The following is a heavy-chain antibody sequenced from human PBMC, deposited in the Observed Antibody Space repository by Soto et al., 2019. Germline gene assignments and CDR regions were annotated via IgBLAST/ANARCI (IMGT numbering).Heavy chain of an antibody. V-gene: IGHV3-23*01. CDR3: AKAGCSGGTCYLYYFDY. D-gene: IGHD2-15*01. J-gene: IGHJ4*02. CDR2: ISGRGGNT. Sequence: EMQLLESGGGLVQPGGSLKLSCAASGFTFSNYAMSWVRQAPGKGLEWVSTISGRGGNTYYADSVKGRFTISRDNSRITLYLQRDSLGVEDSAVYACAKAGCSGGTCYLYYFDYWGQGALVTVSS. CDR1: GFTFSNYA.